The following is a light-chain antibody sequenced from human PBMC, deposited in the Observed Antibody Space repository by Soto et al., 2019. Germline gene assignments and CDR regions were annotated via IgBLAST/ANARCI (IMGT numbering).Light chain of an antibody. CDR3: SSYTSSICV. CDR2: EVS. J-gene: IGLJ1*01. CDR1: SSDVGGYNY. Sequence: QSVLTQPASVSGSPGQSITISCTGTSSDVGGYNYVSWYQQHPGKAPKLMIYEVSNRPSGVSNRFSGSKSGNTASLTISGLQAEDEADYYCSSYTSSICVFGTGTKLTVL. V-gene: IGLV2-14*01.